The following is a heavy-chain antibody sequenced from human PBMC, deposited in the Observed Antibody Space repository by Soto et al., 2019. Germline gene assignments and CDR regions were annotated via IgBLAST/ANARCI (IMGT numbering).Heavy chain of an antibody. J-gene: IGHJ6*02. D-gene: IGHD3-22*01. CDR2: ISYDGSNK. CDR1: GFTFSSYA. Sequence: PGGSLRLSCAASGFTFSSYAMHWVRQAPGKGLEWVAVISYDGSNKYYADSVKGRFTISRGNSKNTLYLQMNSLRAEDTAVYYCARCSYYYDSSGYPRYYYGMDVWGQGTTVTVSS. V-gene: IGHV3-30*14. CDR3: ARCSYYYDSSGYPRYYYGMDV.